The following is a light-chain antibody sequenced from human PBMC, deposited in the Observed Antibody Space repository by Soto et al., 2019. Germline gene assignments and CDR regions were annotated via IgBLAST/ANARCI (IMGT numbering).Light chain of an antibody. Sequence: EIVRTQSQATLSVSPWERATISCRASQSVSSNLDGYQQKPGQAPRLLNYGASTRSTGIPARISGSGSGTEFTLTIISLQSEDFSVYYCQQYNNWPPCTFGKGTKVEIK. CDR3: QQYNNWPPCT. V-gene: IGKV3-15*01. CDR1: QSVSSN. J-gene: IGKJ1*01. CDR2: GAS.